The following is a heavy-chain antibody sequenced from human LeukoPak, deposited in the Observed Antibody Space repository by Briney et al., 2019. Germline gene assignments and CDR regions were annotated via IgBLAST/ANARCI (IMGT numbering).Heavy chain of an antibody. Sequence: ASVKVSCKASGYTFTSYAMHWVRQAPGQRLEWMGRINAANGNTKYSQNFQGRVTITGDTSASTAYMELSSLRSEDTAVYYCARDSSGYLFDYWGQGTLVTVSS. V-gene: IGHV1-3*01. D-gene: IGHD3-22*01. J-gene: IGHJ4*02. CDR1: GYTFTSYA. CDR3: ARDSSGYLFDY. CDR2: INAANGNT.